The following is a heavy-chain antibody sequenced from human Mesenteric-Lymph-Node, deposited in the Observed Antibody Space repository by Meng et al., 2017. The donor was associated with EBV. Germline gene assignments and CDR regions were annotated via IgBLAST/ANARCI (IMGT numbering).Heavy chain of an antibody. CDR1: GFTFSNNW. J-gene: IGHJ4*02. CDR2: IDGGGSST. Sequence: EGHLVESWGGLVQPGGSLRLSCTGSGFTFSNNWMHWVRQAPGKGLVWVSRIDGGGSSTSYADSVKGLFTISRDNAKNTLYLQMNSLSAEDTAVYYCARAEFSGPSLVYWGQGTLVTVSS. D-gene: IGHD5-12*01. V-gene: IGHV3-74*01. CDR3: ARAEFSGPSLVY.